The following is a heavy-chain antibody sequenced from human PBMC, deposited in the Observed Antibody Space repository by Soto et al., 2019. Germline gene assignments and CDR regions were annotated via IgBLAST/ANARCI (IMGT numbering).Heavy chain of an antibody. CDR1: GYTFTSYG. CDR3: ARARIAVAGIPPPDY. Sequence: GASVKVSCKASGYTFTSYGISWVRQAPGQGLEWMGWISAYNGNTNYAQKLQGRVTMTTDTSTSTAYMELSSLRSEDTAVYYCARARIAVAGIPPPDYWGQGTLVTVSS. D-gene: IGHD6-19*01. V-gene: IGHV1-18*01. J-gene: IGHJ4*02. CDR2: ISAYNGNT.